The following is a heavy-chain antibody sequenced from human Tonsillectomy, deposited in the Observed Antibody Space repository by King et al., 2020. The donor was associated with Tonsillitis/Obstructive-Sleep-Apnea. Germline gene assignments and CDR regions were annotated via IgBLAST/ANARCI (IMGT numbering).Heavy chain of an antibody. CDR2: INHSGST. D-gene: IGHD1-1*01. J-gene: IGHJ6*03. CDR1: GGSFSGYY. V-gene: IGHV4-34*01. Sequence: VQLQQWGAGLLKPSETLSRTCAVYGGSFSGYYWSWIRQPPGKGLEWIGEINHSGSTNYNPSLKSRVTISVDTSKNQFSLKLSSVTAADTAVYYCARGEVPGTTQGYYYYMDVWDKGTTVTVSS. CDR3: ARGEVPGTTQGYYYYMDV.